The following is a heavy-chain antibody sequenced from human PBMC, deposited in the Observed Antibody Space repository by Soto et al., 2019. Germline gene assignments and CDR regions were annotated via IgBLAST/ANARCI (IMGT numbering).Heavy chain of an antibody. D-gene: IGHD1-26*01. CDR3: ARGGWELHYDAFDI. CDR1: GGSFSGYY. CDR2: INHSGST. J-gene: IGHJ3*02. V-gene: IGHV4-34*01. Sequence: QVQLQQWGAGLLKPSETLSLTCAVYGGSFSGYYWSWVRQPPGKGLEWIGEINHSGSTNYNPSLKSRVTISVDTSKNQFSLKLSSVTDADTAVYYCARGGWELHYDAFDIWGQGTMVTVSS.